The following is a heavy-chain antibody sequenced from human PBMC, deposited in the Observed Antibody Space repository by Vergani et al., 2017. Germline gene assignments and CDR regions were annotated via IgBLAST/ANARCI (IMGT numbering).Heavy chain of an antibody. D-gene: IGHD3-10*01. Sequence: QVQLVQSGAEVKKPGASVKVSCKASGYTFTSYSISWVRQAPGQGLEWMGWISAYNGNTNYAQRLQDRVTMTTDTSTSTAYMELRSLRSDDTAVYYCARWVVRGVTNPKSLNYYYYGMDVWGQGP. J-gene: IGHJ6*02. CDR3: ARWVVRGVTNPKSLNYYYYGMDV. CDR1: GYTFTSYS. CDR2: ISAYNGNT. V-gene: IGHV1-18*01.